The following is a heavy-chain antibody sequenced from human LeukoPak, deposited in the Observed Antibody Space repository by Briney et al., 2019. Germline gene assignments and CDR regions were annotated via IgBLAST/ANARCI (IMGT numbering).Heavy chain of an antibody. CDR3: DYYDSSGSDY. J-gene: IGHJ4*02. CDR2: IYYSGST. V-gene: IGHV4-59*05. D-gene: IGHD3-22*01. CDR1: GFTFSSYS. Sequence: NPGGSLRLSCAASGFTFSSYSMNWIRQPPGKGLEWIGSIYYSGSTYYNPSLKSRVTISVDTSKNQFSLKLSSVTAADTAVYYCDYYDSSGSDYWGQGTLVTVSS.